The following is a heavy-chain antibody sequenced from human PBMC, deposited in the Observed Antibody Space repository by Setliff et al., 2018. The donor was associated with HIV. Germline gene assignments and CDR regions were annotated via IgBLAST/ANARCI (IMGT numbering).Heavy chain of an antibody. J-gene: IGHJ3*02. CDR3: ARDSEWGSYIFWTFDI. V-gene: IGHV1-18*01. Sequence: ASVKVSCKASGYTFTSYGISWVRQAPGQGLEWMGWISAYNGNTNYAQKLQGRVAMTTDTSTSTAYMELRSLRSDDTAVYYCARDSEWGSYIFWTFDIWGQGTMVTVSS. D-gene: IGHD1-26*01. CDR2: ISAYNGNT. CDR1: GYTFTSYG.